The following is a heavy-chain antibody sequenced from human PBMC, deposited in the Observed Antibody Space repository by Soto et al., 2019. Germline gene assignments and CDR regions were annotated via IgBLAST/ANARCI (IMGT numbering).Heavy chain of an antibody. V-gene: IGHV1-18*01. Sequence: QVQLVQSAGEVKQPGASVKVSCKASGYSFTSYGISWVRRAPGQGLEWMGWISPYNGHTQFVERLQGRVTMTTDTSTKTAYMELRNLRSDDTAHYYCARDLTIVPATHPRLENYGMDVWGQGTTVIVSS. J-gene: IGHJ6*02. CDR1: GYSFTSYG. D-gene: IGHD2-2*01. CDR2: ISPYNGHT. CDR3: ARDLTIVPATHPRLENYGMDV.